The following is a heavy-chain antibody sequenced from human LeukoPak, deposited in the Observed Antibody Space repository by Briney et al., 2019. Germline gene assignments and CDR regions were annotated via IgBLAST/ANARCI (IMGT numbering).Heavy chain of an antibody. CDR1: GYTFTSYY. Sequence: GASVKVSCKASGYTFTSYYMHWVRQAPGQGLEWMGIINPSGGSTSYAQKFQGRVTMTRDTSTSTVYMELSSLRSEDTAVYYCASRASPAHLEHVYYYYGMDVWGQGTTVTVSS. J-gene: IGHJ6*02. V-gene: IGHV1-46*01. CDR2: INPSGGST. D-gene: IGHD6-6*01. CDR3: ASRASPAHLEHVYYYYGMDV.